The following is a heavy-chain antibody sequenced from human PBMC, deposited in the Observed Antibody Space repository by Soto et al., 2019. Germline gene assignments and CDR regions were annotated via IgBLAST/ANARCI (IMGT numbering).Heavy chain of an antibody. J-gene: IGHJ6*02. CDR3: ARDKDRPQLGGNYYYIMDV. D-gene: IGHD3-3*02. V-gene: IGHV1-69*13. Sequence: ASVKVSCKASGGTFSTASISWVRQAPGKGLEWMGGIMPIFRTADYAQKFQGRVTITADESTSTAYLELRSLRSEDTAVYYCARDKDRPQLGGNYYYIMDVWGQGTTVTVSS. CDR2: IMPIFRTA. CDR1: GGTFSTAS.